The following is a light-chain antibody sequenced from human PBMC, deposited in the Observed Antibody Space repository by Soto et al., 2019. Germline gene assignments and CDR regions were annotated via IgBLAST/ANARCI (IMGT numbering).Light chain of an antibody. CDR2: DVS. J-gene: IGLJ2*01. V-gene: IGLV2-14*03. CDR1: SSDVRGYNC. CDR3: SSYTSSTTLL. Sequence: QSALTQPASVSGSPGQSITISCTGTSSDVRGYNCVCWYQQHPGKAPKLIIYDVSNRPSGVSSRFSGSKSGNTASLTISGLQAEDEADYFCSSYTSSTTLLFGGGTKLTVL.